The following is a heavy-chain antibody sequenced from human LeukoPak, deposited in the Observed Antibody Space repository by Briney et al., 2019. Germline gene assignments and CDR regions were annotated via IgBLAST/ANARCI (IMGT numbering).Heavy chain of an antibody. D-gene: IGHD3-10*01. V-gene: IGHV5-51*01. Sequence: GESLKISWKGSGYSFTSYWIGWVRQRPGKGLELMGIIYPGDSDTRYSPSFQGQVTISADKSISTAYLQWSSLKVSDAAMYYCARLPLVRGVIPWFDPLGQGTLVTVSS. CDR1: GYSFTSYW. J-gene: IGHJ5*02. CDR2: IYPGDSDT. CDR3: ARLPLVRGVIPWFDP.